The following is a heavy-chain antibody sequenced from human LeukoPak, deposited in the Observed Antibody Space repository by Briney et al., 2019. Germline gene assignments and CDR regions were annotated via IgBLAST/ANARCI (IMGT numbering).Heavy chain of an antibody. CDR1: GYTFTGYY. CDR3: ARVPNYDFWSGPYYYYMDV. Sequence: ASVKVSCKASGYTFTGYYMHWVRQAPGQGLEWMGWINTNSGGTNYAQKFQGRVTMTRDTSISTAYMELSRLRSDDTAVYYCARVPNYDFWSGPYYYYMDVWGKGTTVTVSS. V-gene: IGHV1-2*02. D-gene: IGHD3-3*01. CDR2: INTNSGGT. J-gene: IGHJ6*03.